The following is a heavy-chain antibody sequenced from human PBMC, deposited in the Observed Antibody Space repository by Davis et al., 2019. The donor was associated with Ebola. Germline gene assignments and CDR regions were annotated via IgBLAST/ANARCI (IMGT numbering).Heavy chain of an antibody. V-gene: IGHV4-4*07. Sequence: PSETLSLTCTVSGGSISSYYWSWIRQPAGNGLEWIGRSYTSGSTIYNPSLKSRVTMSVDTSKNQFSLKLSSVTAADTAVYYCARDQRGTYYDFWSGHTIRGDAFDIWGQGTMVTVSS. CDR2: SYTSGST. D-gene: IGHD3-3*01. CDR1: GGSISSYY. CDR3: ARDQRGTYYDFWSGHTIRGDAFDI. J-gene: IGHJ3*02.